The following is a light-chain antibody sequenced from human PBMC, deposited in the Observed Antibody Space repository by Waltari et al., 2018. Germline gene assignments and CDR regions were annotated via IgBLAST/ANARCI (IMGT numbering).Light chain of an antibody. CDR2: KAS. Sequence: DIQLTQSPSSLSASVGDRVTIPCRASQGISSYLAWYQQKPGKAPKLLIYKASSLQSGVPSRFSGSGSGTEFTLTISSLQPEDFAVYYCQQRNSYPWTFGQGTKVEIK. CDR3: QQRNSYPWT. CDR1: QGISSY. V-gene: IGKV1-9*01. J-gene: IGKJ1*01.